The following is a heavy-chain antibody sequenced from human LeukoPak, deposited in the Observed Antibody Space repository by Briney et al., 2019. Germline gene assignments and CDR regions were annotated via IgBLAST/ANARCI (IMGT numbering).Heavy chain of an antibody. Sequence: NPSGTLSLTCAVSGGSISSSNWWSWVRQPPGKGLEWIGQIYHSGSTNYNPSLKSRVTISVDKSMNQFSLKLRSVTAADTAVYYCARPLSLGYCSGGSCYGRGAWFDRWGQGTLVTVSS. CDR1: GGSISSSNW. CDR3: ARPLSLGYCSGGSCYGRGAWFDR. J-gene: IGHJ5*02. V-gene: IGHV4-4*02. CDR2: IYHSGST. D-gene: IGHD2-15*01.